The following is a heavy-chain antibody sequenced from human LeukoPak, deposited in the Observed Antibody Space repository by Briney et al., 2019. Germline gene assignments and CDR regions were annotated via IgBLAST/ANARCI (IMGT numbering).Heavy chain of an antibody. CDR2: IYYSGST. CDR3: AKAGVRYFDSSGVYAFDF. J-gene: IGHJ3*01. D-gene: IGHD3-22*01. CDR1: GGSISSTSYY. Sequence: KPSETLSLTCAVSGGSISSTSYYWAWIRQPPGKGLEWIGTIYYSGSTYHNPSLKSRVTMSVDTSRKQFSLKLSSVDAADTAVYYCAKAGVRYFDSSGVYAFDFWGQGTTVTVSS. V-gene: IGHV4-39*01.